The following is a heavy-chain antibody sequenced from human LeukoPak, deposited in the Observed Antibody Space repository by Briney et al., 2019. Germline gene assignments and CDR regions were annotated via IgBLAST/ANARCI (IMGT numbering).Heavy chain of an antibody. CDR3: ARAPNYYDSSGYYGGFDY. Sequence: ASVNVSCKASGGTFSSYAISWVRQAPGQGLEWMGGIIPIFGTANYAQKFQGRVTITADESTSTAYMELSSLRSEDTAVYYCARAPNYYDSSGYYGGFDYWGQGTLVTVSS. V-gene: IGHV1-69*13. CDR2: IIPIFGTA. CDR1: GGTFSSYA. D-gene: IGHD3-22*01. J-gene: IGHJ4*02.